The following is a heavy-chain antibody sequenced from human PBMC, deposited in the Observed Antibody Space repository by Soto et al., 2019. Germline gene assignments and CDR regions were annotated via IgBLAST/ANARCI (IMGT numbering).Heavy chain of an antibody. D-gene: IGHD1-20*01. CDR2: IYYSGST. CDR1: GGSISSSSYY. J-gene: IGHJ6*02. V-gene: IGHV4-39*01. CDR3: ARHPINHYNWNDVSDYGMDV. Sequence: SETLSLTCTVSGGSISSSSYYWGWIRQPPGKGLEWIGSIYYSGSTYYNPSLKSRVTISVDTSKNQFSLKLSSVTAADTAVYYCARHPINHYNWNDVSDYGMDVWGQGTTVTVSS.